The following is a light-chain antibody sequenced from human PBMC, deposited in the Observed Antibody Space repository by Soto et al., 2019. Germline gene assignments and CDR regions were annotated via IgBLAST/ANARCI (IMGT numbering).Light chain of an antibody. CDR3: HQRSTWPFT. CDR2: DAS. V-gene: IGKV3-11*01. J-gene: IGKJ3*01. Sequence: EIVLTQSTATLSLSPGERATLSCRASQSISSYLAWYQQKPDQAPRLLIYDASNRATGIPARFSGSGSGTGFTLTISSLEPEDFAVYYCHQRSTWPFTFGPGTKGDIK. CDR1: QSISSY.